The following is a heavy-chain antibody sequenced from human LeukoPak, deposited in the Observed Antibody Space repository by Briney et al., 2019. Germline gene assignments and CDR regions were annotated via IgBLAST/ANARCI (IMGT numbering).Heavy chain of an antibody. D-gene: IGHD3-22*01. J-gene: IGHJ4*02. CDR1: GGSISSGGYY. V-gene: IGHV4-31*03. CDR3: ARDSSPNYYGSSGMIDY. Sequence: SETLSLTCTVSGGSISSGGYYWSWIRQHPGKGLEWIGYIYYSGSTYYNPSLKSRVTISVDTSKNQFSLKLSSVTAADTAVYYCARDSSPNYYGSSGMIDYWGQGTLVTVSS. CDR2: IYYSGST.